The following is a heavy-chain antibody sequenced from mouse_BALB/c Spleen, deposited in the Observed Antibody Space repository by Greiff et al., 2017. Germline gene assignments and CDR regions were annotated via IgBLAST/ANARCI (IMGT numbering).Heavy chain of an antibody. V-gene: IGHV5-12-2*01. Sequence: EVKLVESGGGLVQPGGSLKLSCAASGFTFSSYTMSWVRQTPEKRLEWVAYISNGGGSTYYPDTVKGRFTISRDNAKNTLYLQMSSLKSEDTAMYYCARRKAQGFAYWGQGTLVTVSA. CDR1: GFTFSSYT. J-gene: IGHJ3*01. CDR3: ARRKAQGFAY. CDR2: ISNGGGST.